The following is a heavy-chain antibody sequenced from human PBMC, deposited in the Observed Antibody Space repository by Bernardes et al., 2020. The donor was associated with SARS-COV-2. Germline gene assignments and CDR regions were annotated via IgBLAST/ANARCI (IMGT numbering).Heavy chain of an antibody. V-gene: IGHV1-2*02. Sequence: ASVKVSCKASGYTFSDYYIHWLRQAPGQGFEWMGWISPKSGATNYAQKFQGRVTMTRDTAISTEYMQLSRLTSDDMAVYYCARTFYYDRGGDSVFDQWGQGTLVSVSS. D-gene: IGHD2-21*01. CDR2: ISPKSGAT. CDR3: ARTFYYDRGGDSVFDQ. CDR1: GYTFSDYY. J-gene: IGHJ4*02.